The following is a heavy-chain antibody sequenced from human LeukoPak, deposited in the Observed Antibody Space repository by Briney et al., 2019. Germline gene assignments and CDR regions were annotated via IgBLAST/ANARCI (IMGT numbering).Heavy chain of an antibody. CDR2: ISYDGSNK. CDR3: ARGVVVVASTHPLFDY. Sequence: GRSLRLSCAATGFIFSSYAMHWVRQAPGKGLEWVAVISYDGSNKYYADSVKGRFTISRDNSKNTLYLQMNSLRAEDTAVYYCARGVVVVASTHPLFDYWGQGTLVTVSS. D-gene: IGHD2-15*01. CDR1: GFIFSSYA. V-gene: IGHV3-30-3*01. J-gene: IGHJ4*02.